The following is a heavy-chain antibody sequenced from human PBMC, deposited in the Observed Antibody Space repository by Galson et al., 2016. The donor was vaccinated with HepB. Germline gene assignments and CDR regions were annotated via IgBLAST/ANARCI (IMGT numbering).Heavy chain of an antibody. D-gene: IGHD3-16*02. V-gene: IGHV3-23*01. CDR2: ISGSGGST. CDR1: GFTFTSHA. J-gene: IGHJ4*02. CDR3: GKDSPLYYDYIWGSYRLGYYFDY. Sequence: SLRLSCAASGFTFTSHAMSWVRQAPGKGLEWVSAISGSGGSTYYEDSVKGRFTISRDNSKNTLYLQMNSLRAEETAIYYCGKDSPLYYDYIWGSYRLGYYFDYWGQGSLVAVSS.